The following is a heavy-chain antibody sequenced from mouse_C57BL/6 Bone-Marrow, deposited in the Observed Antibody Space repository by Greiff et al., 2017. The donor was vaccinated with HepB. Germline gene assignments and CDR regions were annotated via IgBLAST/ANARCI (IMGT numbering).Heavy chain of an antibody. V-gene: IGHV5-12*01. CDR1: GFTFSDYY. J-gene: IGHJ4*01. CDR3: ARHQNYYGSSYGDAMDY. CDR2: ISNGGGST. Sequence: EVMLVESGGGLVQPGGSLKLSCAASGFTFSDYYMYWVRQTPEKRLEWVAYISNGGGSTYYPDTVKGRFTISRDNAKNTLYLQMSRLKSEDTAMYYCARHQNYYGSSYGDAMDYWGQGTSVTVSS. D-gene: IGHD1-1*01.